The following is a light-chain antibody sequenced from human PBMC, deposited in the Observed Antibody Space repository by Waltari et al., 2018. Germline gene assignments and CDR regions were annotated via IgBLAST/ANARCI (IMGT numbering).Light chain of an antibody. CDR2: KVS. J-gene: IGKJ1*01. Sequence: DIQMTQSPSSLSASVGDKVTITCQASKSIKSWLDWYQQKPGKAPKPLIYKVSNLESGVTSRFSGSGSATDFTLPINSLQPEDFATYYCQHYNGAPWTFGQGTKVEFK. V-gene: IGKV1-5*03. CDR3: QHYNGAPWT. CDR1: KSIKSW.